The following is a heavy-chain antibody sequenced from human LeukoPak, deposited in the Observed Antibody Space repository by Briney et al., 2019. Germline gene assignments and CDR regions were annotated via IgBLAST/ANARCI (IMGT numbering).Heavy chain of an antibody. Sequence: GGSLRLSCAASGFTFSSYAMSWVRQAPGKGLELVSSIGGSGGSTYYADSVKGRFTISRDNSKNTLYLQMNSLRAEDTAVYYCAKVETAAAATLRGFDYWGKGTLVTVPS. D-gene: IGHD6-13*01. V-gene: IGHV3-23*01. CDR3: AKVETAAAATLRGFDY. J-gene: IGHJ4*02. CDR2: IGGSGGST. CDR1: GFTFSSYA.